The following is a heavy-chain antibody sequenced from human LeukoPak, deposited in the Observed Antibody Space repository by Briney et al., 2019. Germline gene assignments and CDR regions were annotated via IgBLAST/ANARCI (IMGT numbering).Heavy chain of an antibody. V-gene: IGHV4-34*01. Sequence: PSETLSLTCAVFGDSSSGYYWIWIRQSPGKGLEWIGEINHGGSTKYNTSLRSRVTISIDTSKNQISLNLNSVTAADTAMYYCARADGDGYNWFDYWGPGTLVTVSS. J-gene: IGHJ4*02. CDR3: ARADGDGYNWFDY. D-gene: IGHD5-24*01. CDR2: INHGGST. CDR1: GDSSSGYY.